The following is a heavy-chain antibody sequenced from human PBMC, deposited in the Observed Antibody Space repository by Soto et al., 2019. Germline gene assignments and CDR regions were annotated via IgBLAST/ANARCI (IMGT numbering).Heavy chain of an antibody. J-gene: IGHJ6*02. CDR3: ARVPGYSSPYYGMDV. D-gene: IGHD6-13*01. CDR2: IYYSGST. Sequence: QVQLQESGPGLVKPSQTLSLTCTVSRGSISSGDYYWSWIRQPLGKGLEWIGYIYYSGSTYYNPSLKSRVTISVDTSKNQFSLKLSSVTAADTAVYYCARVPGYSSPYYGMDVWGQGTTVTVSS. CDR1: RGSISSGDYY. V-gene: IGHV4-30-4*01.